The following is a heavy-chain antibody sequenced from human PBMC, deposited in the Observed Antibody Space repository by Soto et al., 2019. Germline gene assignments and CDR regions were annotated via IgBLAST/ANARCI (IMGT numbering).Heavy chain of an antibody. Sequence: EVQLLESGGGLVQPGGSLRLSCAASGFAFSSYAMSWVRQAPGKGLEWVAAISAGGGNPYYRDSVKGRITISRDNSKNNLYMQMNSLGAEDTGVYFWALSPPAIHGFDPWGQGTLVTVSS. CDR1: GFAFSSYA. CDR2: ISAGGGNP. D-gene: IGHD3-10*01. J-gene: IGHJ5*02. CDR3: ALSPPAIHGFDP. V-gene: IGHV3-23*01.